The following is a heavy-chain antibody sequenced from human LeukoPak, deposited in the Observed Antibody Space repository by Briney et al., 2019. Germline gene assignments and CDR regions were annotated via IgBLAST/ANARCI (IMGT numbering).Heavy chain of an antibody. V-gene: IGHV4-30-4*01. CDR2: IYYSGST. D-gene: IGHD1-26*01. J-gene: IGHJ4*02. Sequence: SETLSLTCTVSGGSISSGDYYWSWIRQPPGKGLEWIGYIYYSGSTYYNPSLKSRVTISVDTSKNQFSLKLSSVTAADTAVYYCAGSISGRSYYFDYWGQGTLVTVSS. CDR3: AGSISGRSYYFDY. CDR1: GGSISSGDYY.